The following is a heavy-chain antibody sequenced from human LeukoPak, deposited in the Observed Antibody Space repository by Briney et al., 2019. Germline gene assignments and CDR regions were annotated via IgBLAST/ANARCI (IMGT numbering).Heavy chain of an antibody. D-gene: IGHD3-16*01. V-gene: IGHV3-7*01. Sequence: GGSLRLSCAASGFTFSSYWMSWVRQAPGKGLEWVANIKQDGSEKYYVDSMKGRFTISRDNAKNSLYLQMSSLRGEDTALYYCATEHWGPNSWGQGTLVTVSS. CDR2: IKQDGSEK. J-gene: IGHJ4*02. CDR1: GFTFSSYW. CDR3: ATEHWGPNS.